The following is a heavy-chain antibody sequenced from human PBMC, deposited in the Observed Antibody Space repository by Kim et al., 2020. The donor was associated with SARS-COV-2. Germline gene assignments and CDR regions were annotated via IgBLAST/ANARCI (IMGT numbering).Heavy chain of an antibody. V-gene: IGHV3-7*01. CDR3: ARAGGPGTIDY. Sequence: GGSLRLSCVASGFTFSSYWMGWVRQAPGKGLEWVAIISQDGSEKYYVDSVKGRFSISRDNAKNSLFLQMDSLRAEDTAVYYCARAGGPGTIDYWGQGALVTVSS. CDR2: ISQDGSEK. D-gene: IGHD1-1*01. J-gene: IGHJ4*02. CDR1: GFTFSSYW.